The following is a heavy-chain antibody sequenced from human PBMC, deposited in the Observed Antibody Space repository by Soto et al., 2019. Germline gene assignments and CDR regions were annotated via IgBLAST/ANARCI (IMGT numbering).Heavy chain of an antibody. J-gene: IGHJ5*02. Sequence: VQLLESGGGLVQPGGSLRLSCAASGFTFSSYAMHWVRQAPGKGLEWVAVISYDGSNKYYADSVKGRFTISRDNSKNTLYLQMNSLRAEDTAVYYCASGTAMVNWFDPWGQGTLVTVSS. D-gene: IGHD5-18*01. CDR1: GFTFSSYA. CDR3: ASGTAMVNWFDP. CDR2: ISYDGSNK. V-gene: IGHV3-30-3*01.